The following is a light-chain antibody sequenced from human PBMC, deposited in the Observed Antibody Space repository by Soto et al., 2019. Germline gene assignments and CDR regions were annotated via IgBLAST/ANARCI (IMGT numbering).Light chain of an antibody. J-gene: IGLJ1*01. Sequence: QSALTQPASVSGSPGRSITISCTGTSSDVGGYNYVSWYQQHPGKAPKSMIYDVRNRPSGGSNRFSGSKSGNTASLTISGLQAEDEAEYYCCSYTTSNTRQIVFGTGTELTVL. CDR1: SSDVGGYNY. CDR2: DVR. CDR3: CSYTTSNTRQIV. V-gene: IGLV2-14*01.